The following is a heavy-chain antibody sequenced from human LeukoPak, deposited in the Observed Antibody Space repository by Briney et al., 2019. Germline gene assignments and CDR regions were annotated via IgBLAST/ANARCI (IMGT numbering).Heavy chain of an antibody. Sequence: GGSLRLSCAASGFTFSSYGMRWVRQAPGKGLEWVAVIWYDGSNKYYADSVKGRFTISRDNSKNTLYLQMNSLRAEDTAVYYCARDPGYTGTALDYWGQGTLVTVSS. J-gene: IGHJ4*02. CDR2: IWYDGSNK. CDR3: ARDPGYTGTALDY. CDR1: GFTFSSYG. D-gene: IGHD6-13*01. V-gene: IGHV3-33*01.